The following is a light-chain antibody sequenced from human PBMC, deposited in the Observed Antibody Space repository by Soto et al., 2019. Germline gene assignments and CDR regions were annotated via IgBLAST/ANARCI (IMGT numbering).Light chain of an antibody. V-gene: IGLV2-14*01. Sequence: QSALTQPASVSGSPGQSITISCTGTSSDVGAYNFVSWYQQHPDKAPKLMISEVSNRPSGVSDRFSGSKSGNTASLTIPGLQAEDEADYYCASLTTTNFVFGTGTKVTVL. CDR2: EVS. CDR3: ASLTTTNFV. CDR1: SSDVGAYNF. J-gene: IGLJ1*01.